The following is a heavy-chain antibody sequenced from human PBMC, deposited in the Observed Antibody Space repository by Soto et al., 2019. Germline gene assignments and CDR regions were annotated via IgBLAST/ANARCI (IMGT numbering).Heavy chain of an antibody. CDR1: GYTFTSYA. V-gene: IGHV1-3*01. CDR2: INAGNDNT. J-gene: IGHJ3*02. CDR3: ARDRLSGGLPTSDPDAFDI. D-gene: IGHD5-18*01. Sequence: ASVKVSCKASGYTFTSYAMHWVRQAPGQRLEWMGWINAGNDNTKYSQKFQGRVTITRDTSASTAYMELSSLRSEDTAVYYCARDRLSGGLPTSDPDAFDIWGQGTMVTVSS.